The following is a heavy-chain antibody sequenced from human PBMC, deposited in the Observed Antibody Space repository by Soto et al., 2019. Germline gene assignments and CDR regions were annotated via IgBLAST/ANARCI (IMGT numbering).Heavy chain of an antibody. D-gene: IGHD1-26*01. Sequence: PGGSLRLSCADSGFTFSSYAMHWVRQAPGKGLEWVAVISYDGSNKYYADSVKGRFTISRDNSKNTLYLQMNSLRAEDTAVYYCARAGWELRPYFDYWGQGTLVTVSS. CDR3: ARAGWELRPYFDY. CDR1: GFTFSSYA. CDR2: ISYDGSNK. J-gene: IGHJ4*02. V-gene: IGHV3-30-3*01.